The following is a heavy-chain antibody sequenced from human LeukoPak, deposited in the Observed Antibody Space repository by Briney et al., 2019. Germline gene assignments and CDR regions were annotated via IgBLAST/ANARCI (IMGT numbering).Heavy chain of an antibody. J-gene: IGHJ4*02. D-gene: IGHD4-23*01. CDR2: XSXSGGST. CDR3: AKGEVVTLFRGFISYFDY. CDR1: XXXXSXXA. Sequence: GSLRLSCAAXXXXXSXXAMSXXRXAPGXXLEXXXAXSXSGGSTYYADSVKGRFTISRDNSKNTLYLQMNSLRAEDTAVYYCAKGEVVTLFRGFISYFDYWGQGTLVTVSS. V-gene: IGHV3-23*01.